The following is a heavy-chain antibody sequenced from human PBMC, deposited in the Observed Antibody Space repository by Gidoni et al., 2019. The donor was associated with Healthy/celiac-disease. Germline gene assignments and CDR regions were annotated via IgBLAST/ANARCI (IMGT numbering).Heavy chain of an antibody. CDR1: GASVPSTSAA. CDR2: TYYRSKWYN. Sequence: QVQLQQSGPGLVKPSQTLSLTCAISGASVPSTSAAWNWIRQSPSRGREWLGRTYYRSKWYNDYAVSVKSRITINPDTSKNQFSLQLNSVTPEDTAVYYCAASGYSGYGDIDYWGQGTLVTVSS. V-gene: IGHV6-1*01. CDR3: AASGYSGYGDIDY. D-gene: IGHD5-12*01. J-gene: IGHJ4*02.